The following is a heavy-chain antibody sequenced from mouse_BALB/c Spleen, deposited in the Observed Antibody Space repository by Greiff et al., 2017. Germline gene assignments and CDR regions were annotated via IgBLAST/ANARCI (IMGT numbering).Heavy chain of an antibody. V-gene: IGHV1S135*01. CDR2: IDPFNGGT. D-gene: IGHD2-1*01. CDR1: GYSFTSYY. Sequence: EVKLLESGPELMKPGASVKISCKASGYSFTSYYMHWVKQSHGKSLEWIGYIDPFNGGTSYNQKFKGKATLTVDKSSSTAYMHLSSLTSEDSAVYYCARSPYGNSLDYWGQGTTLTVSS. J-gene: IGHJ2*01. CDR3: ARSPYGNSLDY.